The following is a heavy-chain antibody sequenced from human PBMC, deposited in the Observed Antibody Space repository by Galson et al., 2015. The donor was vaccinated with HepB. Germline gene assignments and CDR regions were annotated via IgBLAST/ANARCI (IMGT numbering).Heavy chain of an antibody. Sequence: SLRLSCAASGFTFSSYAMSWVRQAPGKGLEWVSAISGSGGSTYYADSVKGRFTISRDNSKNTLYLQMDSLRAEDTAVYYCAKDQGSSSWFGAFDIWGQGTMVTVSS. CDR3: AKDQGSSSWFGAFDI. CDR1: GFTFSSYA. D-gene: IGHD6-13*01. CDR2: ISGSGGST. V-gene: IGHV3-23*01. J-gene: IGHJ3*02.